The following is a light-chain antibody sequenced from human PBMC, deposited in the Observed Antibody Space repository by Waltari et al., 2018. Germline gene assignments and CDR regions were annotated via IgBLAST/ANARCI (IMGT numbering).Light chain of an antibody. CDR1: RSDIGSYNF. CDR3: SSYTTSSTVI. Sequence: QPALIHPPSVPGPPGQYVAISCPGPRSDIGSYNFVSWYQQFPGTAPNLLIYEVTNRPSGVPDRFSGSKSGYTASLAISGLQPEDEADYYCSSYTTSSTVIFGGGTKLTVL. CDR2: EVT. J-gene: IGLJ2*01. V-gene: IGLV2-18*02.